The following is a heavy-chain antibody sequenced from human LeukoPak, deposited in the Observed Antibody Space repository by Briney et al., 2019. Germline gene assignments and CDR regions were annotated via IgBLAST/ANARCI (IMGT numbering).Heavy chain of an antibody. CDR2: ITSDGSST. CDR3: ARDLTGAVFDF. Sequence: GGSLRLSCAASGFTFSSYWMHWVRQAPGKGLVCVSRITSDGSSTSYADSVRGRFTISRDNAKDTVYLQMNSLRAEDTAVYYCARDLTGAVFDFWGQGTLVTVSS. CDR1: GFTFSSYW. D-gene: IGHD1-26*01. V-gene: IGHV3-74*01. J-gene: IGHJ4*02.